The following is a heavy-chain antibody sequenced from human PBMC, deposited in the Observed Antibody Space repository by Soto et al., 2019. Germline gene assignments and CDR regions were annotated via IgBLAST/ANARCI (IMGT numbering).Heavy chain of an antibody. Sequence: GASVKVSCKASGGTFSSYAISWVRQAPGQGLEWMGGIIPIFGTANYAQKFQGRVTTTADESTSTAYMELSSLRSEDTAVYYCARCYYDSSGYCTFQHWGQGTLVTVSS. CDR2: IIPIFGTA. CDR1: GGTFSSYA. D-gene: IGHD3-22*01. CDR3: ARCYYDSSGYCTFQH. V-gene: IGHV1-69*13. J-gene: IGHJ1*01.